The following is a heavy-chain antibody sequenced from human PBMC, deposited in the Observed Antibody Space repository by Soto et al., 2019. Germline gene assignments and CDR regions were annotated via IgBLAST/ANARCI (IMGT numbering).Heavy chain of an antibody. Sequence: PGGSLRLSCAASGLTFRSFTMNWVRQAPGKGLEWVSTISINSAYIYYTDALRGRFTISRDNAKNSLHPQMNSLRAEDTAVYYCTRDASRDSSARGWFDPWGPGTLVTVSS. V-gene: IGHV3-21*01. CDR1: GLTFRSFT. D-gene: IGHD6-13*01. CDR3: TRDASRDSSARGWFDP. CDR2: ISINSAYI. J-gene: IGHJ5*02.